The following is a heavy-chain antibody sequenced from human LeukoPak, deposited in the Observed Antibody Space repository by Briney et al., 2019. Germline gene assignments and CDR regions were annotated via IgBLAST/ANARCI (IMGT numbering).Heavy chain of an antibody. CDR2: INYRGNT. J-gene: IGHJ4*02. CDR1: GNSISTDY. V-gene: IGHV4-59*08. D-gene: IGHD2-15*01. Sequence: PSETLSLTCIVSGNSISTDYWSWVRQSPTKGLEWIAYINYRGNTEYNPSLKSRVTATVDTSQNHVSLNMRSVTAADTAVYYCARLDCDADSCYNYWGLGTLVTVSS. CDR3: ARLDCDADSCYNY.